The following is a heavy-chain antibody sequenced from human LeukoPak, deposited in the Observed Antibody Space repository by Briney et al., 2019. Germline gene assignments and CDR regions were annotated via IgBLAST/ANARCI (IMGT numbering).Heavy chain of an antibody. CDR3: ARQLQVLRYFDWYYYYYMDV. CDR2: IYYSGST. CDR1: GGSISSSSYY. Sequence: SSETLSLTCTVSGGSISSSSYYWGWIRQPPGKGLEWIGSIYYSGSTYYNPSLKSRVTISVDTSKNQFSLKLSSVTAADTAVYYCARQLQVLRYFDWYYYYYMDVWGKGTTVTISS. V-gene: IGHV4-39*01. D-gene: IGHD3-9*01. J-gene: IGHJ6*03.